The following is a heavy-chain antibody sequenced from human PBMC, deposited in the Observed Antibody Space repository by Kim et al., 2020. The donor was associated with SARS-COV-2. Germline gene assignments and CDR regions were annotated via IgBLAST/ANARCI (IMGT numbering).Heavy chain of an antibody. CDR3: ARVGDGYNYMGAIDY. Sequence: GGSLRLSCAASGFTVSSNYMSWVRQAPGKGLEWVSVIYSGGSTYYADSVKGRFTISRDNSKNTLYLQMNSLRAEDTAVYYCARVGDGYNYMGAIDYWGQGTLVTVSS. V-gene: IGHV3-66*02. CDR1: GFTVSSNY. D-gene: IGHD5-12*01. CDR2: IYSGGST. J-gene: IGHJ4*02.